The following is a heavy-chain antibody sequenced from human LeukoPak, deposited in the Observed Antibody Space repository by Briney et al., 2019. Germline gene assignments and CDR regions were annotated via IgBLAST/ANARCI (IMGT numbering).Heavy chain of an antibody. CDR2: ISYDGSNK. CDR1: GFTFSSYA. Sequence: GGSLRLSCAASGFTFSSYAMHWVRQAPGKGLEWVAVISYDGSNKYYADSVKGRFTISRDNSKNTLYLQMNSLRAEDTAVYYCARGRAAAAATRTFDIWGQGTMVTVSS. J-gene: IGHJ3*02. V-gene: IGHV3-30-3*01. D-gene: IGHD6-13*01. CDR3: ARGRAAAAATRTFDI.